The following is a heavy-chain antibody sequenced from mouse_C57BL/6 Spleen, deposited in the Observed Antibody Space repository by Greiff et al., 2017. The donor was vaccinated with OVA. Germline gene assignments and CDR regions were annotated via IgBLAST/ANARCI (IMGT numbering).Heavy chain of an antibody. J-gene: IGHJ4*01. Sequence: VQLQQPGAELVRPGSSVKLSCKASGYTFTSYWMGWVKQRPGQGLEWIGNIYPSDSETHYNQKFKDKATLTVDKSSSTAYMQLSSLTSEDAAVYYCARNGYAMDYWGQGTSVTVAS. V-gene: IGHV1-61*01. CDR3: ARNGYAMDY. CDR2: IYPSDSET. CDR1: GYTFTSYW.